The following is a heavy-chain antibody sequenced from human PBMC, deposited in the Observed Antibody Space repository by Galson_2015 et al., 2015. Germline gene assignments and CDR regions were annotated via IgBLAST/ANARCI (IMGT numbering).Heavy chain of an antibody. V-gene: IGHV1-3*01. CDR2: INAGNGNT. CDR3: ARGVVPAAIGPGWWYYYYMDV. J-gene: IGHJ6*03. Sequence: SVKVSCKASGYTFTSYAMHWVRQAPGQGLEWMGWINAGNGNTKYSQKFQGRVTITRDTSASTAYMELSSLRSEDTAVYYCARGVVPAAIGPGWWYYYYMDVWGKGTTVTVSS. CDR1: GYTFTSYA. D-gene: IGHD2-2*01.